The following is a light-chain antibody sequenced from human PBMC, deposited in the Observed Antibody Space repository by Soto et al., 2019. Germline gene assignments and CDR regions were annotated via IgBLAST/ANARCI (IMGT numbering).Light chain of an antibody. CDR2: EAS. Sequence: EIVMTQSPATLSLSPGQRATLSCRASQRFSSYLAWYQQKPGQAPRLLIYEASNRATDIPAMVSGSGSGRDFPITFSSLTGEDVAVYYCQQRWDWLWHTLGQGTKLEIK. CDR1: QRFSSY. CDR3: QQRWDWLWHT. J-gene: IGKJ2*01. V-gene: IGKV3-11*02.